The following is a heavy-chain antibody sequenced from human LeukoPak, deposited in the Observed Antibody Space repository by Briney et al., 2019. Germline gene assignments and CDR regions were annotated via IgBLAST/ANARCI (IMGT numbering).Heavy chain of an antibody. D-gene: IGHD3-16*01. CDR1: GFTFSSYA. V-gene: IGHV3-23*01. Sequence: GGSLRLSCAASGFTFSSYAMSWVRQPPGKGLEWVSAISGSGSTTYYADSMKGRFTISRDNSKYTLYLQMNSLRAEDTAVYYRAEDRRWRARSSLGSWGQGTLVTVSS. J-gene: IGHJ5*02. CDR3: AEDRRWRARSSLGS. CDR2: ISGSGSTT.